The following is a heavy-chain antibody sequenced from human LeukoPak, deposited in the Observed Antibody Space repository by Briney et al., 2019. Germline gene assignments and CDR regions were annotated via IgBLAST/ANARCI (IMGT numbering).Heavy chain of an antibody. V-gene: IGHV3-30*03. CDR2: ISYDGSNK. D-gene: IGHD5-24*01. CDR3: ARERKGWLQWYYFDY. Sequence: PGGSLRLSCAASGFTFSSYGMHWVRQAPGKGLEWVAVISYDGSNKYYANSVKGRFTISRDNSKNTLYLQMGSLRAEDMAVYYCARERKGWLQWYYFDYWGQGTLVTVSS. J-gene: IGHJ4*02. CDR1: GFTFSSYG.